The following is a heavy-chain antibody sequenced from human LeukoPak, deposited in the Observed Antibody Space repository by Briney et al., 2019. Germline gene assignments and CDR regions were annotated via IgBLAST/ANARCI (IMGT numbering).Heavy chain of an antibody. Sequence: SETLSLTCTVSADSISSGNWWSWVRQPPGKELEWIGEIFHSGITNYNPSLKSRVTITVDKSKNQFSLKLSSVTAADTAVYYCATMGPSILGVRRDYWGQGILVTVSS. CDR1: ADSISSGNW. CDR2: IFHSGIT. D-gene: IGHD1-26*01. J-gene: IGHJ4*02. CDR3: ATMGPSILGVRRDY. V-gene: IGHV4-4*02.